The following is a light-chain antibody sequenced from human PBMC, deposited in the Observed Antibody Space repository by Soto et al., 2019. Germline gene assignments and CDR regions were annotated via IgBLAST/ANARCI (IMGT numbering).Light chain of an antibody. CDR2: DVS. CDR3: SSYTSSSTLV. J-gene: IGLJ2*01. CDR1: SSDVGGYNY. Sequence: QSALTQPASVSGSPGQSIAISCTGTSSDVGGYNYVSWYQQHPGKAPKLIIYDVSSRPSGVSDRFSGSKSVHTASLTISGLQAEDEADYYCSSYTSSSTLVFGGATKLTVL. V-gene: IGLV2-14*03.